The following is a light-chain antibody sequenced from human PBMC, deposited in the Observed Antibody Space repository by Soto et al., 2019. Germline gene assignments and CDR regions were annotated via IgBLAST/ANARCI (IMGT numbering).Light chain of an antibody. V-gene: IGKV3-15*01. CDR1: QNVNNR. CDR2: GAS. Sequence: EIVMTQSPAMLSLSPGERATLSCRASQNVNNRLAWYQQKAGQPPRLLIYGASTRATGIPARLRGSGSGTDFTLTISSLQSEDFAVYYCQHFNSWPLLFGQGTKVEIK. J-gene: IGKJ1*01. CDR3: QHFNSWPLL.